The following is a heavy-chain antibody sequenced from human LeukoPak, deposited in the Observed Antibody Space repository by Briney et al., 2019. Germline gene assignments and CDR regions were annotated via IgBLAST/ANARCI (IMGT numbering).Heavy chain of an antibody. CDR3: AKDIGSYYDY. CDR1: GFDFSNYS. J-gene: IGHJ4*02. CDR2: ISRIGDII. Sequence: GGSLRLSCAASGFDFSNYSMNWVRQALGKGLEWVSIISRIGDIIHYTDSVKGRFTISRDNVKNTLYLEMNSLRAEDTAVYYCAKDIGSYYDYWGQGILVTVSS. D-gene: IGHD3-10*01. V-gene: IGHV3-48*01.